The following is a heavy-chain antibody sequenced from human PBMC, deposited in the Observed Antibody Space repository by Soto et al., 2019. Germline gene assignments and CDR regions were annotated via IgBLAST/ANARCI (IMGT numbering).Heavy chain of an antibody. CDR2: ISAYNGNT. V-gene: IGHV1-18*04. Sequence: EASVKVSCKASGYTFTSYGISWVRQAPGQGLEWMGWISAYNGNTNYAQKLQGRVTMTTDTSTSTAYMELRSLRSDDTAVYYCARDKYCSGGSCYNWFDPWGQGTLVTVSS. CDR3: ARDKYCSGGSCYNWFDP. D-gene: IGHD2-15*01. CDR1: GYTFTSYG. J-gene: IGHJ5*02.